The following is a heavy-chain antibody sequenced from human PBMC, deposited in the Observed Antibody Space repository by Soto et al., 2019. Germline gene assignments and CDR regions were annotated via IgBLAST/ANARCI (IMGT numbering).Heavy chain of an antibody. CDR2: ISGSGGST. CDR3: CRRSSGWYFEY. V-gene: IGHV3-23*01. D-gene: IGHD6-19*01. J-gene: IGHJ4*02. CDR1: GFTFSSYA. Sequence: EVQLLESGGGLVQPGGSLRLSCAASGFTFSSYAMSWVRQAPGKGLEWVSVISGSGGSTYYADSVKGRFTIYRDNSKNTLYLQMTGLRAEDTDVYDCCRRSSGWYFEYWGQGTLVTVSS.